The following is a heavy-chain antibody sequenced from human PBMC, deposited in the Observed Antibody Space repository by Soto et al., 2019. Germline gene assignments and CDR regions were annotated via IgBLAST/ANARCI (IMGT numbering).Heavy chain of an antibody. CDR1: GNTFHNYA. D-gene: IGHD1-26*01. V-gene: IGHV1-3*01. CDR3: ARDDSGYSGSHYIDYFNY. Sequence: QVQLVQSGAELKKPGASVRVSCKSSGNTFHNYAIHWVRQAPRQRPEWMGWINGGNGNTYYSEHCQGRVPFTRDTSASTVYMELRSLRSEDTAIYYCARDDSGYSGSHYIDYFNYWGQGALVTVSS. CDR2: INGGNGNT. J-gene: IGHJ4*02.